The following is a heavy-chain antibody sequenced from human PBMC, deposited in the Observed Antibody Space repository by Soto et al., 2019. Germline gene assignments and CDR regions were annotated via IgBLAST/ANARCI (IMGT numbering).Heavy chain of an antibody. CDR1: GGSINTFY. V-gene: IGHV4-4*07. D-gene: IGHD5-12*01. CDR2: IFSSGST. Sequence: SETLSLSCTVSGGSINTFYWSWVRQPAGKGLEWIGRIFSSGSTSFNPSLESRVAMSVDTSKNHFSLNLSSVTAADMAVYYCAREGSYSAYNFAHGIQLWSFDFWGQGALVTVSS. CDR3: AREGSYSAYNFAHGIQLWSFDF. J-gene: IGHJ4*02.